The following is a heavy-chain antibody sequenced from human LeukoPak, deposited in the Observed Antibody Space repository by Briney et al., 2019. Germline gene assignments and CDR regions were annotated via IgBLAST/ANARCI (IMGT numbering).Heavy chain of an antibody. CDR2: ISGSGGST. Sequence: GGSLRLSCAASGFTFSSYAMSWVRQVPGKGLEWVSAISGSGGSTYYADSVKGRFTISRDNSKNTLYLQMNSLRAEDTAVYYCAKDISASYYYDSSGYDYWGQGTLVTVSS. CDR3: AKDISASYYYDSSGYDY. D-gene: IGHD3-22*01. CDR1: GFTFSSYA. J-gene: IGHJ4*02. V-gene: IGHV3-23*01.